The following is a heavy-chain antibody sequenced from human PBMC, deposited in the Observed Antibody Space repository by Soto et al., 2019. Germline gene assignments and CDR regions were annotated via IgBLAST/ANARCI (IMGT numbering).Heavy chain of an antibody. J-gene: IGHJ5*02. CDR1: GGSITSSSYY. CDR3: AREIAANNYFAP. V-gene: IGHV4-39*02. D-gene: IGHD6-13*01. Sequence: SETLSLTCTVSGGSITSSSYYWGWIRQPPGKGLEWIGSIYYSGSTYYNPSLKSRVTISVDTSKNQFSLKLTSVTAADTAVYYCAREIAANNYFAPGALGTLVTVSS. CDR2: IYYSGST.